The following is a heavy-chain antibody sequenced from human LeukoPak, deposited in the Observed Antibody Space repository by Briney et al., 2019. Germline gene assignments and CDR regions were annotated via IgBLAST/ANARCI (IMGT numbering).Heavy chain of an antibody. J-gene: IGHJ6*02. Sequence: GASVKVSCKASGYTFTGYYMHWVRQAPGQGLEWMGWINPNSGGTNYAQKFQGWVTMTRDTSISTAYMELSKLRSDDTAVYYCARAKGPGYSNFYGMDVWGQGTTVTVSS. CDR2: INPNSGGT. V-gene: IGHV1-2*04. CDR1: GYTFTGYY. D-gene: IGHD6-13*01. CDR3: ARAKGPGYSNFYGMDV.